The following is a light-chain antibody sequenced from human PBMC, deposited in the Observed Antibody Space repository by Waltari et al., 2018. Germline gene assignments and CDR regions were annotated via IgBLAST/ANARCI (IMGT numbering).Light chain of an antibody. CDR1: QSVSNNY. Sequence: ENVLTQSPGTLSLSPGERGTLSCRASQSVSNNYLAWYQQKPGQAPRLLIYGASTRISGIPDRFSGSVSGTDFTLSINRLEHEDSAVYYCQQYGSSPYTFGQGTKLEIK. V-gene: IGKV3-20*01. CDR2: GAS. CDR3: QQYGSSPYT. J-gene: IGKJ2*01.